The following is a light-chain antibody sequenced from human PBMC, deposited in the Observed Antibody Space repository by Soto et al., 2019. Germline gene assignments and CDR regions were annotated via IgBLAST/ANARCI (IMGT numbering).Light chain of an antibody. CDR2: DVS. CDR1: SSDIGAYNY. CDR3: SSYTSRNTEV. V-gene: IGLV2-14*03. Sequence: QSVLTQPASVSGSPGQSITISCTGTSSDIGAYNYVSWYQHHPGKAPKLIIYDVSTRPSGVSDRFSASKSGNTASLTISELQADDDADYYCSSYTSRNTEVFGTGTKVTVL. J-gene: IGLJ1*01.